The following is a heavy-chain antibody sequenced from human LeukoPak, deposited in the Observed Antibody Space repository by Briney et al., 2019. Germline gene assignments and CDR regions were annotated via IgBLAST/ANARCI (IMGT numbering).Heavy chain of an antibody. Sequence: GGSLRLSCAGFGFTFRSYEMNWVRQAPGKGLEWISYISSTGSAIYYADSVKGRFTISRDNAKNSLYLQMNSLRAEDTAVYYCPRVISYYTYSFGYWGQGTLVTVSS. J-gene: IGHJ4*02. V-gene: IGHV3-48*03. CDR2: ISSTGSAI. CDR3: PRVISYYTYSFGY. CDR1: GFTFRSYE. D-gene: IGHD3-22*01.